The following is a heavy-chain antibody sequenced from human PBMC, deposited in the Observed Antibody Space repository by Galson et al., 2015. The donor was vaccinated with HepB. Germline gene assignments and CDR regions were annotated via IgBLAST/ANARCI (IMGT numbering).Heavy chain of an antibody. D-gene: IGHD6-13*01. CDR3: ARCPSSSWPYDYYYYGMDV. CDR1: GFTFSSYW. J-gene: IGHJ6*02. V-gene: IGHV3-74*01. CDR2: INSDGSST. Sequence: SLRLSCAASGFTFSSYWMHWVRQAPGKGLVWVSRINSDGSSTSYADSVKGRFTISRDNAKNTLYLQMNSLRAEDTAVYYCARCPSSSWPYDYYYYGMDVWGQGTTVTVSS.